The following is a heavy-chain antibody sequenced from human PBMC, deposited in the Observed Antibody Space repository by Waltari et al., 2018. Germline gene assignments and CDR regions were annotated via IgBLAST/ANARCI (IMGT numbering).Heavy chain of an antibody. CDR2: INPRGNVI. D-gene: IGHD3-10*01. V-gene: IGHV3-74*01. CDR3: IKDAYGPNDY. J-gene: IGHJ4*02. Sequence: EVQLVESGGGLVLPGGSLRLSCAAPGFTVTTYWMHWVRQAPGKGLVWGSRINPRGNVINYADSVKGRFTISRDIAKNTLHLQMSSLRAEDTAIYYCIKDAYGPNDYWGQGALVTVSS. CDR1: GFTVTTYW.